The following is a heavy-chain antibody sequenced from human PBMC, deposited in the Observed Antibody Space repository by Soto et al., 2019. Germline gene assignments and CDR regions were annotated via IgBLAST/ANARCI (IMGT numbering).Heavy chain of an antibody. D-gene: IGHD4-17*01. CDR2: IYHSGST. Sequence: QLQLQESGSGLVKPSQTLSLTCAVSGGSISSGGYSWSWIRQPPGKGLEWIGYIYHSGSTYYNPSLKSRVTISVDRSKNQFSLKLSSVTAADTAVYYCARGQQRSTVTTPREDWYFDLWGRGTLVTVSS. CDR1: GGSISSGGYS. V-gene: IGHV4-30-2*01. J-gene: IGHJ2*01. CDR3: ARGQQRSTVTTPREDWYFDL.